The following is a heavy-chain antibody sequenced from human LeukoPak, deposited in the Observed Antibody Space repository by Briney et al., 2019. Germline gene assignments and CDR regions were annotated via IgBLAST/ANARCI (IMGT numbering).Heavy chain of an antibody. CDR3: ARDRSGSYEDY. CDR1: GGSVRSSSYY. V-gene: IGHV4-39*07. J-gene: IGHJ4*02. CDR2: VHYNGST. Sequence: SETLSLTCTVPGGSVRSSSYYWGCIRQPPGKGLEWIGSVHYNGSTCYNPSLGGRVIMSIDTSKNQFSLKLSSVTAADTAVYYCARDRSGSYEDYWGQGTLVTVSS. D-gene: IGHD3-10*01.